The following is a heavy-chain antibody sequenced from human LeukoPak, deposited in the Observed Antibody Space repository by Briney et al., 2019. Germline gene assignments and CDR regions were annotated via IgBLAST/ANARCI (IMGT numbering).Heavy chain of an antibody. J-gene: IGHJ4*02. CDR2: ISYDGSNK. D-gene: IGHD6-19*01. V-gene: IGHV3-30-3*01. CDR3: AREDEAVAGPLGDYSDY. CDR1: GFTFSSYA. Sequence: PGGSLRLSCAASGFTFSSYAMHWVRQAPGKGLEWVAVISYDGSNKYYADSVKGRFTISRDNSKNTLYLQMNSLRAEDTAVYYCAREDEAVAGPLGDYSDYWGQGTLVTVSS.